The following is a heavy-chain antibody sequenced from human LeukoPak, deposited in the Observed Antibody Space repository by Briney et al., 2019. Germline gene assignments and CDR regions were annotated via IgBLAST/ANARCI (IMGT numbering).Heavy chain of an antibody. D-gene: IGHD2-2*01. J-gene: IGHJ2*01. CDR3: AXGPGYCSSASCPGFFDL. Sequence: GGSLRLSCAASGVTLSDHYMDWVRQAPGKGLEWVGRTRNKANSYTTEYAASVKGRFTISRDDSKNSLYLQMNSLKSEDTAVYYCAXGPGYCSSASCPGFFDLWGRGTLVTVSS. V-gene: IGHV3-72*01. CDR1: GVTLSDHY. CDR2: TRNKANSYTT.